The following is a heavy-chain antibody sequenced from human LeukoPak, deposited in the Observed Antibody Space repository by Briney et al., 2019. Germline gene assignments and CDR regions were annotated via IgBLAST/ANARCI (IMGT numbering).Heavy chain of an antibody. Sequence: ASVTVSYKASGYTFTIYGISWVRQAPGQGREWMGWISAYNGNTNYAQKLQGRVTITTDTSTSTAYMELTSLMSDDTAVYYCARAVVVPAASNFYYYYYGMDVWGQGTTVTVSS. CDR2: ISAYNGNT. V-gene: IGHV1-18*01. J-gene: IGHJ6*02. CDR1: GYTFTIYG. D-gene: IGHD2-2*01. CDR3: ARAVVVPAASNFYYYYYGMDV.